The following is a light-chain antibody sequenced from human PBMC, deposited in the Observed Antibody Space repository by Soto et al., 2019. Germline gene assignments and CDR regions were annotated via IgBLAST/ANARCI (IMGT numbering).Light chain of an antibody. CDR2: GNS. CDR3: QSYDSSLSGSVV. CDR1: SSNIGAGYD. V-gene: IGLV1-40*01. J-gene: IGLJ2*01. Sequence: QSVLTQPPSVCGAPGQRVTISCTGSSSNIGAGYDVHWYQQLPGTAPKLLIYGNSKRPSGVPDRFSGSKSGTSASLAITGLQAEDEADYYCQSYDSSLSGSVVFGGGTQLTVL.